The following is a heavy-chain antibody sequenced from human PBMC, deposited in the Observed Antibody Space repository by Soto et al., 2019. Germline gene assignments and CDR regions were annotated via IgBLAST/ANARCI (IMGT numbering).Heavy chain of an antibody. J-gene: IGHJ4*02. V-gene: IGHV4-59*01. CDR3: ARENRYSGYDPLDY. CDR2: IYYSGST. CDR1: GGSISSYY. Sequence: SETLSLTCTVSGGSISSYYWSWIRQPPGKGLEWIGYIYYSGSTNYNPSLKSRVTISVDTSKNQFSLKLSSVTAADTAVYYCARENRYSGYDPLDYWGQGTLVTVSS. D-gene: IGHD5-12*01.